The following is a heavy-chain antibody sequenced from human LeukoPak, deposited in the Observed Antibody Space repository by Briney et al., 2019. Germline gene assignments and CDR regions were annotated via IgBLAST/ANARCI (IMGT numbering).Heavy chain of an antibody. Sequence: SETLSLTCTVSGGSISSYYWSWIRQPPGKGLEWIGYIYYSGSTNYNPSLKSRVTISVDTSKNQFSLKLSSVTAADTAVYYCARAEYSSSYDYWGQGTLVTVSS. D-gene: IGHD6-6*01. CDR3: ARAEYSSSYDY. CDR2: IYYSGST. J-gene: IGHJ4*02. CDR1: GGSISSYY. V-gene: IGHV4-59*12.